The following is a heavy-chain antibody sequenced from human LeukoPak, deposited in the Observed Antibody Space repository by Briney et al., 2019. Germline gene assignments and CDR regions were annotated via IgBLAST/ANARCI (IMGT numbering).Heavy chain of an antibody. V-gene: IGHV4-59*01. J-gene: IGHJ6*02. CDR1: GGSISHYY. CDR3: AREDPQTTVPEGMDV. CDR2: IYYSGTT. Sequence: PSETLSLTCTVSGGSISHYYWSWIRKSPGKGLEWIGYIYYSGTTNYNPSLKSRVTISVDTSRNQFSLQLRSVTAADTAVYYCAREDPQTTVPEGMDVWGQGTTVIVSS. D-gene: IGHD4-17*01.